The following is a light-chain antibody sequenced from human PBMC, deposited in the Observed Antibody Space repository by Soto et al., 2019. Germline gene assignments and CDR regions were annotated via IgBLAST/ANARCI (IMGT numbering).Light chain of an antibody. CDR3: QQRSNWPPEFT. CDR2: DTS. J-gene: IGKJ3*01. CDR1: QRVSSY. Sequence: PGERATLSCRASQRVSSYLAWYQQKPGQAPRLLIYDTSNRATGIPARFSGSGSGTDFTLTISSLEPEDFAVYYCQQRSNWPPEFTFGPGTKVDIK. V-gene: IGKV3-11*01.